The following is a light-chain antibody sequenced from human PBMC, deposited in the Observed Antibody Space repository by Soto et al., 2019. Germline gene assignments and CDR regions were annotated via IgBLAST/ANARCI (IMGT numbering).Light chain of an antibody. CDR3: SSFAKSNNFV. J-gene: IGLJ1*01. Sequence: QSVLTQPPSASGSPGQSVTISCTGTSSDVGAYDFVSWYQQHPGEAPKLMIYEVTKRPSGVPDRFSGSKSGNTASLTVSGLQTEDEADYYCSSFAKSNNFVLGTGTKVTVL. V-gene: IGLV2-8*01. CDR1: SSDVGAYDF. CDR2: EVT.